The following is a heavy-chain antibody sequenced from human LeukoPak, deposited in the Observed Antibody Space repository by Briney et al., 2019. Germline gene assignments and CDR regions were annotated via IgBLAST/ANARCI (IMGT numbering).Heavy chain of an antibody. D-gene: IGHD1-26*01. V-gene: IGHV3-21*01. CDR1: RFTFSSYS. Sequence: GGSLRLSCAASRFTFSSYSMNWVRQAPEKGLEWVSSISSSSSYIYYADSVKGRFTISRDNAKNSLYLQMNSLRAEDTAVYYCARDAYVGATPYADYWGQGTLVTVSS. CDR3: ARDAYVGATPYADY. J-gene: IGHJ4*02. CDR2: ISSSSSYI.